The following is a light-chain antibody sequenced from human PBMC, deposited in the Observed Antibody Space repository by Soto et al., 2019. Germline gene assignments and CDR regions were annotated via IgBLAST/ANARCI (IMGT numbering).Light chain of an antibody. J-gene: IGLJ1*01. CDR1: SSYIGSYDF. V-gene: IGLV2-8*01. CDR2: DLT. Sequence: QSALTQPPSASGSPGQSVTISCTGTSSYIGSYDFVSWYQQHPGKAPKLIIYDLTKRPSWVPDRFSASKSGNTASLTVSGIQADDEADYYCSSHGGSNNPFVFGTGTKLTVL. CDR3: SSHGGSNNPFV.